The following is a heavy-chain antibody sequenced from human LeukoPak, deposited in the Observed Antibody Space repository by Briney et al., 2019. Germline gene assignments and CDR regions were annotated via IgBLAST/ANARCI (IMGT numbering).Heavy chain of an antibody. V-gene: IGHV3-30*18. CDR1: GFTFSNCG. CDR2: ISSDGSNK. Sequence: PGGSLRLSCAASGFTFSNCGMHWVRQAPGKGLEWVAVISSDGSNKHYADSVKGRFTISRDNSKNTLYLQMNSLRAEDTAVYHCTNSQDSDGWWDFDYWGQGTLVTVSS. CDR3: TNSQDSDGWWDFDY. D-gene: IGHD6-19*01. J-gene: IGHJ4*02.